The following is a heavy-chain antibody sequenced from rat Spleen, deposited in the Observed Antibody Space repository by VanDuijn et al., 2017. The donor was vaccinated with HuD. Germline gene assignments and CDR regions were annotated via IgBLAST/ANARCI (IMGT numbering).Heavy chain of an antibody. J-gene: IGHJ2*01. D-gene: IGHD1-11*01. V-gene: IGHV5-19*01. CDR3: ARGGGIDY. CDR2: ISTSGGST. CDR1: GFTFRNYG. Sequence: EVQLMESGGGLVQPGRSLKLSCAASGFTFRNYGMHWIRQAPTKGLEWVATISTSGGSTYYRDSVKGRFTISRDNARSTLYLQMDTLRSEDTATYYCARGGGIDYWGQGVMVTVSS.